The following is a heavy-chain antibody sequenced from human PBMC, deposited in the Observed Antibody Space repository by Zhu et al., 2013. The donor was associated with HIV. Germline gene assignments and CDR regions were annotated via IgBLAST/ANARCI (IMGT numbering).Heavy chain of an antibody. J-gene: IGHJ4*02. CDR2: IIPILGIA. CDR1: GGTFSSYT. CDR3: ARGSVVITTRWDY. D-gene: IGHD3-22*01. V-gene: IGHV1-69*02. Sequence: QVQLVQSGAEVKKPGSSVKVSCKASGGTFSSYTISWVRQAPGQGLEWMGRIIPILGIANYAQKFQGRVTITADKSTSTAYMELSSLRSEDTAVYYCARGSVVITTRWDYWGQGTLVTVSS.